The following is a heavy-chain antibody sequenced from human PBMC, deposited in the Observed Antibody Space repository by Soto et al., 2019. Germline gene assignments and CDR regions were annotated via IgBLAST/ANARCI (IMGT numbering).Heavy chain of an antibody. CDR2: IWYDGSNK. CDR3: ARGRYCSSNSCNTYGMDV. Sequence: QVQLVESGGGVVQPGRSLRLSCAASGFTFSSYGLHWVRQAPGKGLEWVAVIWYDGSNKYYADSVKGRFTISRDNSKNTLYLQMNSLRAEDTAVYYCARGRYCSSNSCNTYGMDVWGHGTTVTVSS. D-gene: IGHD2-2*01. V-gene: IGHV3-33*01. J-gene: IGHJ6*02. CDR1: GFTFSSYG.